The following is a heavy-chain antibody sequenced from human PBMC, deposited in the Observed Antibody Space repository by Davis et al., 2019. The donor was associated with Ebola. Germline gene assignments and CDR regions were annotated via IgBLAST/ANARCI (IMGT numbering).Heavy chain of an antibody. CDR2: INPKSGGH. J-gene: IGHJ4*02. D-gene: IGHD3-16*02. V-gene: IGHV1-2*06. CDR1: RYNFNDYY. CDR3: ARDRRLSDDYIGGSYPSDY. Sequence: ASVNVSCKASRYNFNDYYMHWLRQAPGKGLEWMGRINPKSGGHNHAEKFLGRVTMTRDTSITKAYMELRSLTSADTTVYYCARDRRLSDDYIGGSYPSDYWGQGTLVTVSS.